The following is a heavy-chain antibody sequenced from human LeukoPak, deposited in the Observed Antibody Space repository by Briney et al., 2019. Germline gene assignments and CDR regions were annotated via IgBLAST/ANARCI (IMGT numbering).Heavy chain of an antibody. D-gene: IGHD4-17*01. V-gene: IGHV3-30*04. J-gene: IGHJ4*02. CDR1: AFSFSNYA. Sequence: GGSLRLSCAASAFSFSNYAMHWVRQAPGKGLEWVAVISYDGSNKYYADSVKGRFTISRDNAHNSLYLQMNSLRAEDTAVYYCARDRGYGIHDYWGQGTLVIVSS. CDR3: ARDRGYGIHDY. CDR2: ISYDGSNK.